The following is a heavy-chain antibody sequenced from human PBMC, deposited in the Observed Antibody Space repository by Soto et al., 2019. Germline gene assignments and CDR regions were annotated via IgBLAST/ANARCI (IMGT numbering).Heavy chain of an antibody. CDR2: TIPIFASA. CDR3: AAGEKSGYDGFDG. Sequence: QVQLVQSGAEVKKPGSSVRVSCKASGGTFSSFVVIWVRQAPGQGLEWLGETIPIFASANYAQNFQGRVAINSDDFTNTVYLELSNLRSDDAAVYYCAAGEKSGYDGFDGWGQGTTVIVSS. D-gene: IGHD3-16*01. J-gene: IGHJ6*02. V-gene: IGHV1-69*01. CDR1: GGTFSSFV.